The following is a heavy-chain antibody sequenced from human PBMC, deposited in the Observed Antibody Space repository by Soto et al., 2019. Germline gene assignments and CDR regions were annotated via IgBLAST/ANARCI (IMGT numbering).Heavy chain of an antibody. V-gene: IGHV4-59*08. D-gene: IGHD1-26*01. CDR1: GGSISSYY. CDR2: IYYSGST. CDR3: ARRWGAAVDY. J-gene: IGHJ4*02. Sequence: SETLSLTCTVSGGSISSYYWSWIRQPPGKGLEWIGYIYYSGSTNYNPSLKSRVTISVDTSKNQFSLKLSSVTAADTAVYYCARRWGAAVDYWAQRTLVTVSS.